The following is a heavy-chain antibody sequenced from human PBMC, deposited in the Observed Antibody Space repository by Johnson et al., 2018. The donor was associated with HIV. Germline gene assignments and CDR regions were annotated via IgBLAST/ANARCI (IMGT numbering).Heavy chain of an antibody. D-gene: IGHD1-26*01. CDR1: GFTFSSYG. V-gene: IGHV3-20*04. J-gene: IGHJ3*02. CDR2: INWNGGSR. CDR3: ARVRLSGSYQGDAFDI. Sequence: VQLVESGGGVVQPGRSLRLSCAATGFTFSSYGMHWVRQAPGKGLEWVSGINWNGGSRGYADSLMGRFTISRDNAKKSLYLQMNSLRGEDTALYYCARVRLSGSYQGDAFDIWGQGTMVTVSS.